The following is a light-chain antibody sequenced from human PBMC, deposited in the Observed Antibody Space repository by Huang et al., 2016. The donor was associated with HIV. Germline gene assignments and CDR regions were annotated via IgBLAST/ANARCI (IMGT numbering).Light chain of an antibody. CDR3: QQLNTYPIT. CDR1: QGIRSH. V-gene: IGKV1-9*01. CDR2: GAS. J-gene: IGKJ5*01. Sequence: IQLTQSPSSLSASVGDRVTITCRASQGIRSHVAWYQLKPGKATKLLIYGASTLRSGVPSRFSGSGSGTDFTLTISSLQPDDFASYYCQQLNTYPITFGQGTRLEIK.